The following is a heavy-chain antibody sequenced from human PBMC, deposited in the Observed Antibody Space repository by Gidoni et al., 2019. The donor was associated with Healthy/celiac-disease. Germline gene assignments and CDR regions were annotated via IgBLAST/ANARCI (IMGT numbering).Heavy chain of an antibody. CDR1: GFTFSSYG. D-gene: IGHD1-26*01. CDR3: ARGISLGAAYYFDY. CDR2: IWYDGSNK. J-gene: IGHJ4*02. Sequence: VQLVESGGGVVQPGGSLRLSCAASGFTFSSYGMHWCRQAPGKGLEWVAVIWYDGSNKYYADSVKGRFTISRENSKNTLYLQMNSRRAEDTAVYYCARGISLGAAYYFDYWGQGTLVTVSS. V-gene: IGHV3-33*01.